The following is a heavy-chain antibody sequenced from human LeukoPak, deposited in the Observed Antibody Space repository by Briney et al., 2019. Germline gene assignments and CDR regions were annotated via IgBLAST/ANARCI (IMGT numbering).Heavy chain of an antibody. CDR1: GYSFTTYW. J-gene: IGHJ4*02. V-gene: IGHV5-51*01. Sequence: GESLKISCKTSGYSFTTYWIGWVRPMPGKGLEWMGVIYPGDSDTRYRPSFQGQVTISADKSISTAYLQWSSLKASDTAMYYCARQYYDFWSGYPRQTYYFDYWGQGTLVTVSS. D-gene: IGHD3-3*01. CDR3: ARQYYDFWSGYPRQTYYFDY. CDR2: IYPGDSDT.